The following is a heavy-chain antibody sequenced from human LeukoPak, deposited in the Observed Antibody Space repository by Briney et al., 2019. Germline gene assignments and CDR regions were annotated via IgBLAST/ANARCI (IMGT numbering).Heavy chain of an antibody. CDR1: GGTFSSYA. J-gene: IGHJ4*02. V-gene: IGHV1-69*05. CDR3: AITYYYDSSGYYYVSHFDY. Sequence: SVKVSCKASGGTFSSYAISWVRQAPGQGLEWMGRIIPIFGTANYAQKFQGRVTITTDESTSTAYMELSSLRSEDTAVYYCAITYYYDSSGYYYVSHFDYWGQGTLVTVSS. CDR2: IIPIFGTA. D-gene: IGHD3-22*01.